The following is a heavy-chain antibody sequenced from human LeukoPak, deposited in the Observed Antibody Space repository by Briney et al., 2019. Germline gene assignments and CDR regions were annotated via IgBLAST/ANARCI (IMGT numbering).Heavy chain of an antibody. CDR1: GFXFSTYW. CDR2: INGDATGT. J-gene: IGHJ4*02. D-gene: IGHD6-19*01. V-gene: IGHV3-74*01. Sequence: GGSLRLSCGASGFXFSTYWMHWVRQAPGKGLVWVSGINGDATGTTYADSVKGRFTISRDNAKNTLYLQMNTLRAEDTAVYYCARGGVAGTFDYWGQGTLVTVSS. CDR3: ARGGVAGTFDY.